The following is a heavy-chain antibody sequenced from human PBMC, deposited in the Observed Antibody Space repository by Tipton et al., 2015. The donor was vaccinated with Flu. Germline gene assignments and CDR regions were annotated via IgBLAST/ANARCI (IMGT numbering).Heavy chain of an antibody. CDR2: VYYRGGT. CDR1: GGSVSSENFY. CDR3: ASGGGAEGDY. D-gene: IGHD1-14*01. V-gene: IGHV4-61*01. Sequence: TLSLTCSVSGGSVSSENFYWTWARQPPGKGLEWIGYVYYRGGTNYSPSLKSRVTISLDTSKNQFSLRLTSVTAADAAVYYCASGGGAEGDYWGQGILVTVSS. J-gene: IGHJ4*02.